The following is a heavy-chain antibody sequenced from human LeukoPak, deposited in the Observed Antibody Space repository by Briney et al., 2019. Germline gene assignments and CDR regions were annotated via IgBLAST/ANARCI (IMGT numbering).Heavy chain of an antibody. D-gene: IGHD3-10*02. CDR3: AELGITMIGGV. CDR1: GFTFSSYE. J-gene: IGHJ6*04. Sequence: GGSLRLTCADSGFTFSSYEMNWVRQAPGKGLEWVSYISSSGSTICYAESVKGRFTISRDNAKNSLYLQMNSLRAEDTAVYYCAELGITMIGGVWGKGTTVTISS. CDR2: ISSSGSTI. V-gene: IGHV3-48*03.